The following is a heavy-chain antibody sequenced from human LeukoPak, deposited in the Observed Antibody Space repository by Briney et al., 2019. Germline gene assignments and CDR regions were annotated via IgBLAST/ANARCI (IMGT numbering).Heavy chain of an antibody. CDR3: ARNPYSSGWYEFDY. CDR1: GYSFTSYW. D-gene: IGHD6-19*01. Sequence: GESLKISCKGSGYSFTSYWIGWVRHMPGKGLEWMGIIYPGDSDTRYSPSFQGQVTTSADKSISTAHLQWSSLKASDTAMYYCARNPYSSGWYEFDYWGQGTLVTVSS. J-gene: IGHJ4*02. CDR2: IYPGDSDT. V-gene: IGHV5-51*01.